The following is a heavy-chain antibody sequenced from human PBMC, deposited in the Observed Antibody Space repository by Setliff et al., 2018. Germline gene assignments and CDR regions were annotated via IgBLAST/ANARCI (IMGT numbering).Heavy chain of an antibody. CDR1: GFTVSSNY. J-gene: IGHJ3*01. CDR2: IYSGGST. V-gene: IGHV3-66*01. D-gene: IGHD3-22*01. Sequence: PGGSLRLSCAASGFTVSSNYMSWVRQAPGKGLEWVSVIYSGGSTDYAASVKGRFTMSRDDLKNSVDLQMNSLKTEDTAVYYCVRVLDYYDSNGYSVDAFDVWGQGTMVTVSS. CDR3: VRVLDYYDSNGYSVDAFDV.